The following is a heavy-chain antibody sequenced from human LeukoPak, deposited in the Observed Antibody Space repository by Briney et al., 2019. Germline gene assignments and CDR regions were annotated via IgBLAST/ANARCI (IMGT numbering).Heavy chain of an antibody. CDR2: IYSGGST. CDR3: ARAVEYYYYGMDV. J-gene: IGHJ6*04. Sequence: GGSLRLSCAASGFTVSSNYMSWVRQAPGMGLEWVSVIYSGGSTYYADSVKGRFTISRDNSKNTLYLQMNSLRAEDTAVYYCARAVEYYYYGMDVWGKGTTVTVSS. D-gene: IGHD6-19*01. CDR1: GFTVSSNY. V-gene: IGHV3-53*01.